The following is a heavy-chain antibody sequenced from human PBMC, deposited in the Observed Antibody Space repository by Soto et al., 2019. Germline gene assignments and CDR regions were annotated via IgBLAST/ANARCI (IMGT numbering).Heavy chain of an antibody. V-gene: IGHV4-34*01. D-gene: IGHD6-6*01. CDR3: ARGSIGARLAH. CDR2: INHSGST. CDR1: GGAFRGFY. J-gene: IGHJ4*02. Sequence: LQTLSVPCAVDGGAFRGFYWTWIRQPPGKGLEWIGEINHSGSTYYNPSLKSRVTISVDTSKNQFSLKLSSVTAADTAVYYCARGSIGARLAHWGQGTLVTVS.